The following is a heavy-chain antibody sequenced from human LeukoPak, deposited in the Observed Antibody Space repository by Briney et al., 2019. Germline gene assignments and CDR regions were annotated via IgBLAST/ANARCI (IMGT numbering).Heavy chain of an antibody. Sequence: SETLSLTCTVSGGSISSSSYHWGWIRQPPGKGLEWIGSIYYSGSTYYNPSLKSRVTISVDTSKNQFSLKLSSVTAADTAVYYCARLSWGFPYYFDYWGQGTLVTVSS. CDR1: GGSISSSSYH. CDR2: IYYSGST. J-gene: IGHJ4*02. D-gene: IGHD7-27*01. CDR3: ARLSWGFPYYFDY. V-gene: IGHV4-39*01.